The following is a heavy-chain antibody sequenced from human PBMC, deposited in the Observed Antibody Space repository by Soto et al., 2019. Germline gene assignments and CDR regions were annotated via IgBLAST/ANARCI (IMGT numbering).Heavy chain of an antibody. Sequence: EVQLSESGGGLVQPGGSLRLSCAVSGFSFAGYAMSWVRQAPGKGLEWVSGISGGGASTYYAGSVKGRFTISRDNYGYTVYLQMNSLIAEDTAVYYCAKGQGFSAYYYGMDVWGQGTAVTVSS. CDR1: GFSFAGYA. J-gene: IGHJ6*02. CDR2: ISGGGAST. CDR3: AKGQGFSAYYYGMDV. V-gene: IGHV3-23*01. D-gene: IGHD6-19*01.